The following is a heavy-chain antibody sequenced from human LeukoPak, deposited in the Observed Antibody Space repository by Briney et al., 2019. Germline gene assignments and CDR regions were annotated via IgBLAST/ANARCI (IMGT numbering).Heavy chain of an antibody. CDR1: GFTFSSYA. J-gene: IGHJ4*02. Sequence: GRSLRLSCAASGFTFSSYAMHWVRQAPGKGLEWVAVISYDGSNKYYADSVKGRFTISRDNSKNTLYLQMNSLRAEDTAVYYCASDYYESSGYSEPYDYWGQGTLVTVSS. V-gene: IGHV3-30-3*01. D-gene: IGHD3-22*01. CDR2: ISYDGSNK. CDR3: ASDYYESSGYSEPYDY.